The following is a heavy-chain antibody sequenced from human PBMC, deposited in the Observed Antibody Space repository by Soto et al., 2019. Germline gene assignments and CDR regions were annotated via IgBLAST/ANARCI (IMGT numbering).Heavy chain of an antibody. CDR3: ARGIATSFGSPGSFDI. J-gene: IGHJ3*02. Sequence: SETLSLTCTVSGGSISSGDYYWSWIRQPPGKGLEWIGYIYYSGSTYYNPSLKSRVTISVDTSKNQFSLKLSSVTAADTAVYYCARGIATSFGSPGSFDIWGQGTMVTVSS. D-gene: IGHD3-3*01. V-gene: IGHV4-30-4*01. CDR2: IYYSGST. CDR1: GGSISSGDYY.